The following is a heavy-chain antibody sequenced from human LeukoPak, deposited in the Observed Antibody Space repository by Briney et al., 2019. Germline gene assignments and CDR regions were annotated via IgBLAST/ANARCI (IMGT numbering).Heavy chain of an antibody. CDR2: INPNSGGT. D-gene: IGHD6-25*01. V-gene: IGHV1-2*02. Sequence: ASVKVSCKASGYTFTGYYMHWVRQAPGQGLEWMGWINPNSGGTNYAQKFQGRVTMTRDTSISTAYMELSRLRSDDTAVYYCARDPTYSSGYYYYYMDVWGKGTTVTVSS. J-gene: IGHJ6*03. CDR1: GYTFTGYY. CDR3: ARDPTYSSGYYYYYMDV.